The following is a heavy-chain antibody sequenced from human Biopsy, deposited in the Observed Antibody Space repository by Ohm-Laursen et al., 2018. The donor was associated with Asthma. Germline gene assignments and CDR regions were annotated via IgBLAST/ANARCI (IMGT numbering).Heavy chain of an antibody. CDR3: ARQSGQDYGDSSGFDI. CDR2: VSSDGHNK. J-gene: IGHJ3*02. Sequence: SLRLSCAASGFVFSQCGMHWVRQGPGRGLEWVALVSSDGHNKYYEDSVKGRFTISRDNSRNRLYLQINRLTVEDSAVYFCARQSGQDYGDSSGFDIWGQGTKVAVSS. D-gene: IGHD3-22*01. V-gene: IGHV3-30*03. CDR1: GFVFSQCG.